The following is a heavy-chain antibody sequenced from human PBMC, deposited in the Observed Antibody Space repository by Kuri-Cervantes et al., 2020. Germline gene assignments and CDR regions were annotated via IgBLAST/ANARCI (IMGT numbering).Heavy chain of an antibody. J-gene: IGHJ4*02. Sequence: GSLRLSCAVSGYSISSGYYWGWIRQSPGKGLEWIGSIYHGGTTYYNPPLKSRVTISVDTSKNHFSLKLSSVSAADTAVYYCVQGKYWGSVFDYWGQGTLVTVSS. CDR1: GYSISSGYY. CDR3: VQGKYWGSVFDY. D-gene: IGHD7-27*01. CDR2: IYHGGTT. V-gene: IGHV4-38-2*01.